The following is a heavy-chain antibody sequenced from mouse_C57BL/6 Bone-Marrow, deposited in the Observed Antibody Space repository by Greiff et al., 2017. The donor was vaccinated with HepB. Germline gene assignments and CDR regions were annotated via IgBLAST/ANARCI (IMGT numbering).Heavy chain of an antibody. CDR2: IYPGNSDT. CDR1: GYTFTSYW. D-gene: IGHD1-1*01. CDR3: TRPGLITTAYYFDY. J-gene: IGHJ2*01. V-gene: IGHV1-5*01. Sequence: EVQLQQSGTVLARPGASVKMSCKTSGYTFTSYWMHWVKQRPGQGLEWIGAIYPGNSDTSYNQKFKGKAKLTAVTSASTAYMELSSLTNEDSAVYYWTRPGLITTAYYFDYWGQGTTLTVSS.